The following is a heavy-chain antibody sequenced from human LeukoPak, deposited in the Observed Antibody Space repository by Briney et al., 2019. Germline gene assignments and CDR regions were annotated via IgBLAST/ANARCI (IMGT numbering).Heavy chain of an antibody. J-gene: IGHJ6*03. V-gene: IGHV3-21*01. CDR2: ISSSSSYI. CDR1: GFTFSSYS. Sequence: GGSLRLSCAASGFTFSSYSMNWVRQAPGKGLEWVSSISSSSSYIYYADSVKGRFTISRDNAKNSLYLQMNSLRAEDTAVYYCARESVYYYGSGSQYYYMDVWGKGTTVTVSS. CDR3: ARESVYYYGSGSQYYYMDV. D-gene: IGHD3-10*01.